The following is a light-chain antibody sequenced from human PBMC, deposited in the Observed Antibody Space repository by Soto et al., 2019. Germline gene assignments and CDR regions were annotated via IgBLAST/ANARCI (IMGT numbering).Light chain of an antibody. V-gene: IGKV3-20*01. CDR2: GAS. J-gene: IGKJ2*01. CDR3: QQYGSSPLYT. Sequence: ELVLTQSQGTLSLSQGERATLSCRASQSVSSSYLAWYQQKPGQAPRLLIYGASSRATGIPDRLSGSGSGTDFTLTISRLEPEDFAVYYCQQYGSSPLYTFGQGTKVDIK. CDR1: QSVSSSY.